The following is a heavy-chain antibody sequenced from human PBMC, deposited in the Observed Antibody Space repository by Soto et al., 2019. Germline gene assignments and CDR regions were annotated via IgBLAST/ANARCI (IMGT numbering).Heavy chain of an antibody. CDR2: IWSDGSSK. Sequence: QMQLVESGGGVVQPGRPLRLSCVASAFSFSTYGMHWVRQAPGKGLEWVASIWSDGSSKYYGDSVKGRFTISRDNSKNTVYLQMNSLSAEDTAVYYCARLPLRVVTSRGYYYYYGMDVWGQGTTVTVSS. D-gene: IGHD3-3*01. J-gene: IGHJ6*02. CDR3: ARLPLRVVTSRGYYYYYGMDV. CDR1: AFSFSTYG. V-gene: IGHV3-33*01.